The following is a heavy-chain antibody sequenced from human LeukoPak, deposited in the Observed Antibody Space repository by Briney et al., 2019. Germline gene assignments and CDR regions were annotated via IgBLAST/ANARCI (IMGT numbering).Heavy chain of an antibody. Sequence: PSETLSLTRTVSGGSISSYYWSWIRQSPSRGLEWLGRTYYRSKWYNDYAVSVKSRITINPDTSKNQFSLQLNSVTPEDTAVYYCARDPEYYYGSGSYYDYGMDVWGQGTTVTVSS. J-gene: IGHJ6*02. CDR1: GGSISSYY. CDR3: ARDPEYYYGSGSYYDYGMDV. V-gene: IGHV6-1*01. D-gene: IGHD3-10*01. CDR2: TYYRSKWYN.